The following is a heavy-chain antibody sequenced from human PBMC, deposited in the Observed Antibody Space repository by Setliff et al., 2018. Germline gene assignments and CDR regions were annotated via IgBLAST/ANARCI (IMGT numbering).Heavy chain of an antibody. CDR1: GGSISGDS. CDR3: ARGPPGWGYYYRDAFDI. D-gene: IGHD3-22*01. J-gene: IGHJ3*02. Sequence: SETLSLTCTVSGGSISGDSWSWIRQPPGKGLEWIGYSSTSGCTNCNPSLESRVTISVDTSKNQFSLKLSSVTAADTAVYYCARGPPGWGYYYRDAFDIWGQGTMVTVSS. V-gene: IGHV4-4*08. CDR2: SSTSGCT.